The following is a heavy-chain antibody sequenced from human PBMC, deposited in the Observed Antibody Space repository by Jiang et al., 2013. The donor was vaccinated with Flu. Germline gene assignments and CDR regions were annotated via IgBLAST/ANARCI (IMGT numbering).Heavy chain of an antibody. V-gene: IGHV4-39*01. CDR1: GGSISSRSHF. Sequence: SGPGLVKPSETLSLTCTVSGGSISSRSHFWGWIRQPPGQGLEWIGSADYNGSTYYNPSLKSRVAVSVDTSNNQFSLSLTSVTAADTAVYYCARNGAQDEYDNSGDAFDIWGQGTMVTVSS. CDR3: ARNGAQDEYDNSGDAFDI. CDR2: ADYNGST. J-gene: IGHJ3*02. D-gene: IGHD2/OR15-2a*01.